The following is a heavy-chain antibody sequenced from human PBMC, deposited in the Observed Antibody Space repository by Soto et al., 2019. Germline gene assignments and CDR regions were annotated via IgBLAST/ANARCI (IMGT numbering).Heavy chain of an antibody. V-gene: IGHV1-69*13. CDR1: GGTFSSYA. Sequence: SGTVSCKASGGTFSSYAISWVRQAPGQGLEWMGGIIPIFGTANYAQKFQGRVTITADESTSTAYMELSSLRSEDTAVYYCASTGYSSGPLGYWGQGTLVTVSS. CDR2: IIPIFGTA. D-gene: IGHD6-19*01. J-gene: IGHJ4*02. CDR3: ASTGYSSGPLGY.